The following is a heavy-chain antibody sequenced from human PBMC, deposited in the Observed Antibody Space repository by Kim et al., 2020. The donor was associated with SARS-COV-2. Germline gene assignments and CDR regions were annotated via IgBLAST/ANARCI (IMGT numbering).Heavy chain of an antibody. D-gene: IGHD3-16*02. V-gene: IGHV1-69*13. J-gene: IGHJ4*02. CDR3: ARGRLRLGELSSNGQFDY. CDR1: GGTFSSYA. Sequence: SVKVSCKASGGTFSSYAISWVRQAPGQGLEWMGGIIPIFGTANYAQKFQGRVTITADESTSTAYMELSSLRSEDTAVYYCARGRLRLGELSSNGQFDYWGQGTLVTVSS. CDR2: IIPIFGTA.